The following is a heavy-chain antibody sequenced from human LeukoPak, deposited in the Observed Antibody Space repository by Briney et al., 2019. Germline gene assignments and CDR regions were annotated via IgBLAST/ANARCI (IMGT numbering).Heavy chain of an antibody. Sequence: ASVKVSCKASGYTFIGYYLHWVRQAPGQGLEWMGWINPTTGGTNYAQKFQDRVTMTRDTSINTAYMELSRLTFDDTAVYYCARLVGLSTTASYWGQGTLAIVSS. J-gene: IGHJ4*02. D-gene: IGHD5/OR15-5a*01. CDR2: INPTTGGT. V-gene: IGHV1-2*02. CDR1: GYTFIGYY. CDR3: ARLVGLSTTASY.